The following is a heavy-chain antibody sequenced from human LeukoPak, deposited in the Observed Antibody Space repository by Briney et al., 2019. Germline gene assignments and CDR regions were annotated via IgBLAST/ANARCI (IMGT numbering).Heavy chain of an antibody. D-gene: IGHD3-10*01. V-gene: IGHV3-30*18. CDR2: ISYDGSNK. CDR3: AKGNYGSGRVDPLIDY. J-gene: IGHJ4*02. Sequence: PGGSLRLSCAASGFTFSSYGMHWVRQAPGKGLEWVAVISYDGSNKYYADSVRGRFTISRDNSKNTLYLQMNSLRAEDTAVYYCAKGNYGSGRVDPLIDYWGQGTLVTVSS. CDR1: GFTFSSYG.